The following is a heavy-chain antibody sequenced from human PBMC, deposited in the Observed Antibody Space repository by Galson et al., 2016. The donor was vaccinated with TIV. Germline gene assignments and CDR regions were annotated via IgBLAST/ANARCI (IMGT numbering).Heavy chain of an antibody. J-gene: IGHJ5*02. Sequence: SLRLSCAASGFTFGSYRIHWVRQAQGKGLIGVSRISYDGSDKIYTGSVKGRFTISKDNAKSSLYLEMNNLRAEDTAVYYCTRGGEYHCDLWGQGSLVTVSS. D-gene: IGHD2/OR15-2a*01. CDR1: GFTFGSYR. V-gene: IGHV3-74*01. CDR3: TRGGEYHCDL. CDR2: ISYDGSDK.